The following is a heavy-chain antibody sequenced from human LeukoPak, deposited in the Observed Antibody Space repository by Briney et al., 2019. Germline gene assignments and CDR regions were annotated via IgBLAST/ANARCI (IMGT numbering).Heavy chain of an antibody. V-gene: IGHV1-2*02. Sequence: ASVKVSCKASGYIFTGYYIHWVRQAPGQGLEWMGWINPNSGGTNYAQKFQGRVTMTRDTSINTAYMELNRLKSDDTALYYCAGYTNNWYLGGYWGQGTLVTVSS. D-gene: IGHD6-13*01. CDR3: AGYTNNWYLGGY. J-gene: IGHJ4*02. CDR1: GYIFTGYY. CDR2: INPNSGGT.